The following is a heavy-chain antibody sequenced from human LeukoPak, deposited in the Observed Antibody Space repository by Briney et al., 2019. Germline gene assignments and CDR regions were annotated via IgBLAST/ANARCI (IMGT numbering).Heavy chain of an antibody. CDR1: GYTFTGYY. D-gene: IGHD3-22*01. V-gene: IGHV1-2*04. Sequence: ASLKVSCKASGYTFTGYYMHWVRQAPGQGLEWMGWINPNSGGTNYAQKFQGWVTMTRDTSISTAYMELSRLRSDDTAVYYCAREWVPSYYDSSGYPETFDYWGQGTLVTVSS. CDR3: AREWVPSYYDSSGYPETFDY. J-gene: IGHJ4*02. CDR2: INPNSGGT.